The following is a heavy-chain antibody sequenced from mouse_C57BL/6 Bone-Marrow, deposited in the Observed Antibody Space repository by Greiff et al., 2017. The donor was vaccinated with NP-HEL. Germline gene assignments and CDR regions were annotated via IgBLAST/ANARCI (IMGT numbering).Heavy chain of an antibody. CDR2: IYPGDGDT. CDR1: GYAFSSSW. D-gene: IGHD2-3*01. Sequence: QVQLQQSGPELVKPGASVKISCKASGYAFSSSWMNWVKQRPGKGLEWIGRIYPGDGDTNYNGKFKGKATLTADKSSSTAYMQLSSLTSEDSAVYFCARERAYDGSYFDVWGTGTTVTVSS. J-gene: IGHJ1*03. V-gene: IGHV1-82*01. CDR3: ARERAYDGSYFDV.